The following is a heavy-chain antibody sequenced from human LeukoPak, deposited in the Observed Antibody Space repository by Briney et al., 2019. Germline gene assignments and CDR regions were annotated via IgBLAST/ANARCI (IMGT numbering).Heavy chain of an antibody. V-gene: IGHV1-69*06. CDR2: IIPIFGTA. CDR1: GGTFSSYA. D-gene: IGHD3-10*01. Sequence: SVKVSCKASGGTFSSYAISWVRQAPGQGLEWMGGIIPIFGTANYAQKFQGRVTITADKSTSTAYMELSSLRSEDTAVYYCAHYYYGSGSYYNYFDYWGQGTLVTVSS. J-gene: IGHJ4*02. CDR3: AHYYYGSGSYYNYFDY.